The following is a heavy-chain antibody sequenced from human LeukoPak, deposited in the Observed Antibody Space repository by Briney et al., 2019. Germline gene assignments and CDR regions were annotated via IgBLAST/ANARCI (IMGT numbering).Heavy chain of an antibody. J-gene: IGHJ3*02. D-gene: IGHD5-18*01. CDR1: GGSISSSRYY. CDR2: IYYSGST. CDR3: ARTDGGYSYGFDAFDI. Sequence: SETLSLTCTVSGGSISSSRYYWGWIRQPPGKGLEWIGSIYYSGSTYYNPSLKSRVTISVDTSKNQFSLKLSSVTAADTAVYYCARTDGGYSYGFDAFDIWGQGTMVTVSS. V-gene: IGHV4-39*01.